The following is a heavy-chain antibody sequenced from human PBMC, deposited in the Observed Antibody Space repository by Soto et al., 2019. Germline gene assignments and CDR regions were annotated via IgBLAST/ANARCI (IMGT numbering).Heavy chain of an antibody. Sequence: QVQLVQSGAEVKKPGASVKVSCKASGYTFTSYDINWVRQATGQGLEWMGWMNPNSGNTGYAQKFQGRVTMTRITSISTAYMELSSLRSEDTAVYYCARGYCSGGSCYFDAFDIWGQGTMVTVSS. D-gene: IGHD2-15*01. CDR1: GYTFTSYD. V-gene: IGHV1-8*01. CDR2: MNPNSGNT. CDR3: ARGYCSGGSCYFDAFDI. J-gene: IGHJ3*02.